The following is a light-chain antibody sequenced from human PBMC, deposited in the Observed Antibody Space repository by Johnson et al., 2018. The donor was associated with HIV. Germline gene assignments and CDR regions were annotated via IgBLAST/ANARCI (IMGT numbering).Light chain of an antibody. V-gene: IGLV1-51*01. CDR3: ATWDSSLSAFYV. CDR2: ENN. Sequence: QSVLTQPPSVSAAPGQKVTISCSGSSSNIGKNYVCWYQQLPGTAPKLLIYENNKRPSGIPDRFSGSRSGTSATLGITGLQTGDEADYYCATWDSSLSAFYVFGTGTKVTVV. J-gene: IGLJ1*01. CDR1: SSNIGKNY.